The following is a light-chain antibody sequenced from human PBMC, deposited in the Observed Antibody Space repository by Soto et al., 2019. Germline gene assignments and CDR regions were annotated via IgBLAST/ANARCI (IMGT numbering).Light chain of an antibody. CDR1: QSINSW. Sequence: DIQMTQSPSTLSASVGDRVTITCRASQSINSWLAWYQQKPGKAPKLLIHKASSLQSGVPSRFRGSGSGTEFTLTISSLDPDDFATYYCQQYNGYGRFGQGTKVEIK. J-gene: IGKJ1*01. CDR3: QQYNGYGR. CDR2: KAS. V-gene: IGKV1-5*03.